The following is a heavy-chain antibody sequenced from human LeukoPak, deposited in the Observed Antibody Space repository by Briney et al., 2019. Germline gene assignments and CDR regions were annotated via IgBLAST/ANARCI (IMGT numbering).Heavy chain of an antibody. CDR3: AKGSGSNWFDP. J-gene: IGHJ5*02. D-gene: IGHD1-14*01. CDR1: GFTFSSYV. Sequence: GGSLRLSCAASGFTFSSYVMSWVRQAPGKGLEWVSTISGSGGSTYYADSVKGRFTISRDNSKNTLYLQMNSLRAEDTAVYYCAKGSGSNWFDPWGQETLVTVSS. CDR2: ISGSGGST. V-gene: IGHV3-23*01.